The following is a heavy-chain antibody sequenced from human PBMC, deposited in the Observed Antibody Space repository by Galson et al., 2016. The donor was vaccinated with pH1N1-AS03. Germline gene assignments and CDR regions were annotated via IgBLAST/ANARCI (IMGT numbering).Heavy chain of an antibody. CDR3: ARPLAVTDAFDI. V-gene: IGHV4-39*01. D-gene: IGHD2-21*02. CDR2: IYYSGTT. Sequence: ETLSLTCKVSGDTISSSRFYWGWIRQPPGKGLEWIGSIYYSGTTYYTSSLKSRVTISVDTSKNEFSLRLTSVTAADTAVYYCARPLAVTDAFDIWGQGTMVTIS. J-gene: IGHJ3*02. CDR1: GDTISSSRFY.